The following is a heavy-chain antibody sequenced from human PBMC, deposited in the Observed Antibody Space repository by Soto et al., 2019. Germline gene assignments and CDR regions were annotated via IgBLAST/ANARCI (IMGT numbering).Heavy chain of an antibody. CDR1: GYSFSSFW. V-gene: IGHV3-7*04. CDR2: IKEDGTMT. Sequence: GELVESGGGLVQPGGSLRLSCATSGYSFSSFWMAWVRQAPGKGLEWLANIKEDGTMTYYLESVKGRFTISRDNAKNSLFLQIDSLTADDTGVYYCARDVAYNRHEYWGLGTLVIVSS. J-gene: IGHJ4*02. D-gene: IGHD1-20*01. CDR3: ARDVAYNRHEY.